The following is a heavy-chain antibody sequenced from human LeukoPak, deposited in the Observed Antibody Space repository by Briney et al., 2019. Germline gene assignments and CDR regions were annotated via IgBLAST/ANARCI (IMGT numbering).Heavy chain of an antibody. CDR3: ARGQHSSGWYEMNY. D-gene: IGHD6-19*01. CDR1: GGTFSSYA. Sequence: GASVKVSCKASGGTFSSYAISWLRQAPGQGLEWMGRIIPIFGTANYAQKSQGRVTITTDESTSTAYMELSSLRSEDTAVYYCARGQHSSGWYEMNYWGQGTLVTVSS. J-gene: IGHJ4*02. CDR2: IIPIFGTA. V-gene: IGHV1-69*05.